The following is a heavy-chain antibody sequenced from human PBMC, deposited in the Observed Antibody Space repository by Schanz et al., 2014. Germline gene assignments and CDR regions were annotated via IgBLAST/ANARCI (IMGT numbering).Heavy chain of an antibody. CDR3: VRERTNYGGNSYFFDH. V-gene: IGHV3-23*01. J-gene: IGHJ4*02. Sequence: EVQLLESGGGLVQPGGSLKLSCAASGLIFSNYVMSWVRQAPGKGLEWVSTIGTSGGTNYAESVKGRFTISRDNAKNSVYLQMNGLRVEDTAVYYCVRERTNYGGNSYFFDHWGQGTLVTVSS. CDR2: IGTSGGT. D-gene: IGHD2-21*02. CDR1: GLIFSNYV.